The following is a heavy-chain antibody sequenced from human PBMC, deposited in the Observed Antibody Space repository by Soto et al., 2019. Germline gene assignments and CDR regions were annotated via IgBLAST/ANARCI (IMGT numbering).Heavy chain of an antibody. D-gene: IGHD3-3*01. CDR2: IVVGSGNT. CDR1: GFTFTSSA. V-gene: IGHV1-58*01. J-gene: IGHJ3*02. CDR3: AAVSYDLWSGLPIDAFDI. Sequence: SVKVSCKASGFTFTSSAVQWVRQARGQRLEWIGWIVVGSGNTNYAQKFQERVTITRDMSTSTAYMELSSLRSEDTAVYYCAAVSYDLWSGLPIDAFDIWGQGTMDTGSS.